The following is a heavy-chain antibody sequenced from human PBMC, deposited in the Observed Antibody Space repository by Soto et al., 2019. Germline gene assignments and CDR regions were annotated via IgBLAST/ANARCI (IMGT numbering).Heavy chain of an antibody. CDR1: GGSLSGYY. CDR2: IYYRGST. V-gene: IGHV4-59*08. D-gene: IGHD6-19*01. Sequence: PSDTLSLTCTVAGGSLSGYYWSWIRQPPGKGLEWIGYIYYRGSTHYNPSLKSRVTISVDTSKNQFSLNLSSVTAADTAVYLCARLTPQWHYLDYWGQGTLVNVSS. J-gene: IGHJ4*02. CDR3: ARLTPQWHYLDY.